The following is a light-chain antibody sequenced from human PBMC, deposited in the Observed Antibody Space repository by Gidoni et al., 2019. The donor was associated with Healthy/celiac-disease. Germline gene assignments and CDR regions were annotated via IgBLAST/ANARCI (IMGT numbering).Light chain of an antibody. CDR2: DNN. CDR1: SSNIGNNY. V-gene: IGLV1-51*01. Sequence: QSVLTQPHSVSAAPGQKVTISCSGSSSNIGNNYVSWYQQLPGTAPKLLIYDNNKRPSGSPDRFSGSKSGTSATLGITGLQTGDEADYYCGTWDSSLSAGVFGGGTKLTVL. J-gene: IGLJ3*02. CDR3: GTWDSSLSAGV.